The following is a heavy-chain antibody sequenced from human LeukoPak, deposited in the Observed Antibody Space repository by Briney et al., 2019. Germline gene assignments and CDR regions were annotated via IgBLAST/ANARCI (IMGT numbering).Heavy chain of an antibody. J-gene: IGHJ3*02. Sequence: SQTLSLTCTVSGDSISSGDYYWSWIRQPVGKGLEWIGRISSSGSTNDNPSLKSRVTISVDTSKNQFSLKLSSVTAADTAVYFCARGPYSYDSSGAFDIWGQGTMVTVSS. CDR2: ISSSGST. V-gene: IGHV4-61*02. CDR3: ARGPYSYDSSGAFDI. D-gene: IGHD3-22*01. CDR1: GDSISSGDYY.